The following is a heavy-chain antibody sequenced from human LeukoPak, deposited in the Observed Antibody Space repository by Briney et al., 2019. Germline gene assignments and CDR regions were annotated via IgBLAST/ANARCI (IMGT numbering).Heavy chain of an antibody. V-gene: IGHV1-69*04. CDR3: ARDQGLDSSGYHSRIIYLDY. D-gene: IGHD3-22*01. CDR2: IIPILGIE. CDR1: GGTYSSYT. J-gene: IGHJ4*02. Sequence: SVNVSRKASGGTYSSYTIRWVRQPPGQGLVWMGRIIPILGIEKYPQKFQGRLTNNADKSTSTPYMELNHQRSEDTAGYSCARDQGLDSSGYHSRIIYLDYGGGETLVTVS.